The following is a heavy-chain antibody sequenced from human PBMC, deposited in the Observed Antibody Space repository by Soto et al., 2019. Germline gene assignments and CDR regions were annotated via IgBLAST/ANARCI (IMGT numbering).Heavy chain of an antibody. J-gene: IGHJ6*02. Sequence: PSETLSLTCAVSGGPISSRTYSWGWIRQPPGKSLEWIGTIYSHGNTYSNPSLKSRVTISVDTSNNQLSLKLRSVTAADTAVYYCARDQRYFDWLPSAYYYYGMDVWGQGTTVTVSS. CDR1: GGPISSRTYS. CDR2: IYSHGNT. CDR3: ARDQRYFDWLPSAYYYYGMDV. V-gene: IGHV4-39*02. D-gene: IGHD3-9*01.